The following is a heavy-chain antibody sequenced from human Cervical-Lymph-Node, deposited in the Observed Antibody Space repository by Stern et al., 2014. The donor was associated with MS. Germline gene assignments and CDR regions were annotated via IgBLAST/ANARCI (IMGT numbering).Heavy chain of an antibody. Sequence: EVQLVESGPEVKRPGESLKISCQASGYTFTSYWIGWVRQMPGKGLEWIAIIFPGGFNIKYTPSSQGQFPISADKPSSPASLQWNNLKASDTAIYYCARQRYFDYWGQGTLVTVSS. J-gene: IGHJ4*02. V-gene: IGHV5-51*01. CDR2: IFPGGFNI. CDR3: ARQRYFDY. CDR1: GYTFTSYW.